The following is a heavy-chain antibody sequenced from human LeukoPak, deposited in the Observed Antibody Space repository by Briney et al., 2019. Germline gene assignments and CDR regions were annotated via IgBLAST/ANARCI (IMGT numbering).Heavy chain of an antibody. J-gene: IGHJ4*02. CDR2: IYHSGST. V-gene: IGHV4-34*01. CDR1: AGSFSNYY. Sequence: SETLSLTCAGYAGSFSNYYWSWVRQPPGKGLEWMGEIYHSGSTNYNPSLKSRVTISVDTSKNQFSLKLSSVTAADTAMYYCARGSFDYGDYQIFDYWGQGTLVTVSS. CDR3: ARGSFDYGDYQIFDY. D-gene: IGHD4-17*01.